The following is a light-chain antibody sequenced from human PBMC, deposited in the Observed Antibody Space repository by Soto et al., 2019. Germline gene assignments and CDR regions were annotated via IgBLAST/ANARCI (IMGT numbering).Light chain of an antibody. CDR2: GNS. CDR3: QSYDSSLSGWV. CDR1: SSNIGAGYD. V-gene: IGLV1-40*01. Sequence: QSVLTQPPSVSGAPGQRVTISCTGSSSNIGAGYDVHWYQQLPGTAPKLLISGNSNRPSGVPDRFSGSKSGTSASLPITGLQDEDEADYYCQSYDSSLSGWVFGGGTKLTVL. J-gene: IGLJ3*02.